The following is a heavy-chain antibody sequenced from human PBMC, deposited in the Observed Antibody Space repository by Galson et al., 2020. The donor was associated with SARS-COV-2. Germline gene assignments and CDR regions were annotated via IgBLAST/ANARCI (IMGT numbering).Heavy chain of an antibody. V-gene: IGHV4-59*08. D-gene: IGHD2-2*02. CDR3: ARHGHCSSTSCYIRSWFDP. J-gene: IGHJ5*02. Sequence: ETSETLSLTCTVSGGSISSYYWSWIRQPPGKGLEWIGYIYYSWSTNYNPSLKSRVTISVDTSKNQFSLKLSSVTAADTAVYYCARHGHCSSTSCYIRSWFDPWGQGTLVTVSS. CDR2: IYYSWST. CDR1: GGSISSYY.